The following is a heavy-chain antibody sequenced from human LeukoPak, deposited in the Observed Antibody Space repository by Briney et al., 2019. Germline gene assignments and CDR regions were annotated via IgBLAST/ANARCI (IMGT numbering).Heavy chain of an antibody. CDR1: GYTFTSYG. CDR3: ARVKVETVLRYFDWLFDGMDV. D-gene: IGHD3-9*01. V-gene: IGHV1-18*01. J-gene: IGHJ6*02. Sequence: ASVKVSCKASGYTFTSYGISWVRQAPGQGLEWMGWISAYNGNTNYAQKLQGRVTMTTDTSTSTAYMELRSLGSDDTAVYYCARVKVETVLRYFDWLFDGMDVWGQGTTVTVSS. CDR2: ISAYNGNT.